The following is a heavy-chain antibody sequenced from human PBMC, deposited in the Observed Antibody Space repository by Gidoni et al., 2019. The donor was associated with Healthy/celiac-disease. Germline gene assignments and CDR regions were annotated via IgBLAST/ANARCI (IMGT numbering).Heavy chain of an antibody. V-gene: IGHV1-69*01. J-gene: IGHJ3*02. D-gene: IGHD3-22*01. Sequence: QVQLVQSGAEVKKPGSSVKVSCKASGGTFSTYTITWMRQAPGQGLEWMGGIIPIFGTANYAQKFQGRVTITADESTSTAYMELSSLRSEDTAVYYCAKERITMIVVAPEAFDIWGQGTMVTVSS. CDR2: IIPIFGTA. CDR1: GGTFSTYT. CDR3: AKERITMIVVAPEAFDI.